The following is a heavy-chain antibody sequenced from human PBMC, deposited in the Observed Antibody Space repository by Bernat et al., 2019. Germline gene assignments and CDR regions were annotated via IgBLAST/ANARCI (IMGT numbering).Heavy chain of an antibody. D-gene: IGHD3-16*02. J-gene: IGHJ4*02. Sequence: QVQLVESGGGVVQPGRSLRLSCAASGFTFSSYAMHWVRQAPGKGLGWVAVISYDGSNKYYADSVKGRITISRDNSKNTLYLQMNSLEAEDTAVDYCARDERASTYYDYIWRSYRFDYWGQGTLVTVSS. V-gene: IGHV3-30-3*01. CDR1: GFTFSSYA. CDR2: ISYDGSNK. CDR3: ARDERASTYYDYIWRSYRFDY.